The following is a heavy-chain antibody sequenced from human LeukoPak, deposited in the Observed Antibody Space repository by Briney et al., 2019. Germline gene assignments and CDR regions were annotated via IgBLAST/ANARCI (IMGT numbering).Heavy chain of an antibody. CDR3: ARARYSYGPGVFDY. CDR2: IYHSGST. Sequence: SETLSLTCTVSGGSISSSSYYWGWIRQPPGKGLEWIGEIYHSGSTNYNPSLKSRVTISVDKSKNQFSLKLSSVTAADTAVYYCARARYSYGPGVFDYWGQGTLVTVSS. J-gene: IGHJ4*02. D-gene: IGHD5-18*01. V-gene: IGHV4-39*07. CDR1: GGSISSSSYY.